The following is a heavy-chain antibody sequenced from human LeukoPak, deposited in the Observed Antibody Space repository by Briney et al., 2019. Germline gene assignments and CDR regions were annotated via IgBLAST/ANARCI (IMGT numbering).Heavy chain of an antibody. CDR2: IKSKTDGGTT. Sequence: GGSLRLSCAASGFTFSNAWMSWVRKAPGKGLEWVGRIKSKTDGGTTDYAAPVKGRFTISRDDSKNTLYLQMNSLKTEDTAVYYCTTEFRIAVAWREYYFDYWGQGTLVTVSS. J-gene: IGHJ4*02. V-gene: IGHV3-15*01. CDR1: GFTFSNAW. D-gene: IGHD6-19*01. CDR3: TTEFRIAVAWREYYFDY.